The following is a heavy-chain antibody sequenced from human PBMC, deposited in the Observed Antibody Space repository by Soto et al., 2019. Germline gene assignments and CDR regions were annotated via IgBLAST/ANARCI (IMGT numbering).Heavy chain of an antibody. CDR3: ARGQVRVDD. V-gene: IGHV4-34*01. D-gene: IGHD2-2*01. J-gene: IGHJ4*02. Sequence: AXETLSVPLSVYGGSFSASYWSWIRQPPGKGLEWIGEINHSGSTNYNPSLKSRVTISVDTSKNHLSLKMSSVTAADTAVYYCARGQVRVDDWGQGTLVTVSS. CDR1: GGSFSASY. CDR2: INHSGST.